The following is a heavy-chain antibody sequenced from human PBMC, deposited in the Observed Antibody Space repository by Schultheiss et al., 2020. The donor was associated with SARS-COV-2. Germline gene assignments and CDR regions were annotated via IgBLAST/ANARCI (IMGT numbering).Heavy chain of an antibody. D-gene: IGHD4-17*01. CDR2: IYYSGST. J-gene: IGHJ6*02. CDR1: GGSISSGDYY. V-gene: IGHV4-30-4*01. CDR3: ARDDYGDYYYGMDV. Sequence: SETLSLTCTVSGGSISSGDYYWSWIRQPPGKGLEWIGYIYYSGSTYYNPSLKSRVTISVDKSKNQFSLKLSSVTAADTAVYYCARDDYGDYYYGMDVWGQGTTVTVSS.